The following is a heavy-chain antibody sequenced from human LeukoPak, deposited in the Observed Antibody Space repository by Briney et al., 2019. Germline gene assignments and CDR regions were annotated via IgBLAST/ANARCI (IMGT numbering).Heavy chain of an antibody. D-gene: IGHD2-2*01. Sequence: PSETLSLTCTVSGGSISSSSYYWGWIRQPPGTGLEWLGSIYYSGSTYYNPSLKSRVTMSVDTSKNQFSLKLSSVTAADTAVYYCARDVVAAVGSFDYWGQGTQVTVSS. J-gene: IGHJ4*02. CDR2: IYYSGST. CDR1: GGSISSSSYY. V-gene: IGHV4-39*07. CDR3: ARDVVAAVGSFDY.